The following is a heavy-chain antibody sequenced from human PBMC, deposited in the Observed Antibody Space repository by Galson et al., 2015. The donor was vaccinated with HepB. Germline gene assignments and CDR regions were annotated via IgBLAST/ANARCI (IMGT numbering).Heavy chain of an antibody. CDR1: GGTFSSYA. CDR3: ASRGVTTFGAFDI. CDR2: IIPILGIA. Sequence: SVKVSCKASGGTFSSYAISWVRQAPGQGLEWMGRIIPILGIANYAQKFQGRVTITADKSTSTAYMELSSLRSEDTAVYYCASRGVTTFGAFDIWGQGTMVTVS. D-gene: IGHD4-17*01. V-gene: IGHV1-69*04. J-gene: IGHJ3*02.